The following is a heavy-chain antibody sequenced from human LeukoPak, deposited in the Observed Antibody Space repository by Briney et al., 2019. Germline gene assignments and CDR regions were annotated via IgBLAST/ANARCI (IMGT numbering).Heavy chain of an antibody. V-gene: IGHV3-53*01. J-gene: IGHJ6*03. Sequence: GGSLRLSCAASGFTVSSNYMSWVRQAPGKGLEWVSVIYSGGSTYYADSVKGRFTISRDNSKNTLYLQMNSLRAEDTAVYYCARDEVAYSGGFYYYYYYMDVWGKGTTVTVSS. CDR2: IYSGGST. D-gene: IGHD4-23*01. CDR1: GFTVSSNY. CDR3: ARDEVAYSGGFYYYYYYMDV.